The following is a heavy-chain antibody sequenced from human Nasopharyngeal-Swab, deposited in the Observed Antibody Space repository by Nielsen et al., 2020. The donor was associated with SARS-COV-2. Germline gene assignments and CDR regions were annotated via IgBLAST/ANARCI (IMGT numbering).Heavy chain of an antibody. CDR2: ISWNSGSI. CDR3: AKDISSGWKPAYYFDY. D-gene: IGHD6-19*01. Sequence: SLKISCAASGFTFSDYYMSWIRQAPGKGLEWVSGISWNSGSIGYADSVKGRFTISRDNAKNSLYLQMNSLRAEDTALYYCAKDISSGWKPAYYFDYWGQGTLVTVSS. J-gene: IGHJ4*02. V-gene: IGHV3-9*01. CDR1: GFTFSDYY.